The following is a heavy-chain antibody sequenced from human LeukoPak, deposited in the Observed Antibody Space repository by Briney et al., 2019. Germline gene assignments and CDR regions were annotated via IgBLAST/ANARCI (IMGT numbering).Heavy chain of an antibody. CDR3: TTEGTVTTPFDY. J-gene: IGHJ4*02. D-gene: IGHD4-17*01. Sequence: GGSLRLSCAASGFTVSNAWMSWVRQEPGKGPEWVGRIKSKTDGGTTDYAAPVKGRFTISRDDSKNTLYLQMNSLKTEDTAVYYCTTEGTVTTPFDYWGQGTLVTVSS. V-gene: IGHV3-15*01. CDR2: IKSKTDGGTT. CDR1: GFTVSNAW.